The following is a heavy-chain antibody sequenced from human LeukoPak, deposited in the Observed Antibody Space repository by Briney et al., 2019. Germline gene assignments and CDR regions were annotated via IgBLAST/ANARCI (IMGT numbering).Heavy chain of an antibody. D-gene: IGHD3-22*01. J-gene: IGHJ3*02. CDR3: ARDPLYYYDSSGYAFDI. Sequence: PGGSLRLSCAASRFTFNAYSMNWVRQAPGEGLEWISYISSSSNKIYYADSVKGRFTISRDNAKNSLYLQMNSLRAEDTAVYYCARDPLYYYDSSGYAFDIWGQGTMVTVSS. CDR2: ISSSSNKI. CDR1: RFTFNAYS. V-gene: IGHV3-21*05.